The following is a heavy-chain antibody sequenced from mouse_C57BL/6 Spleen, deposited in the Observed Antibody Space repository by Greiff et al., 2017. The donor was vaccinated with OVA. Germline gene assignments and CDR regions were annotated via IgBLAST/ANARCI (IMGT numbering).Heavy chain of an antibody. J-gene: IGHJ1*03. D-gene: IGHD4-1*01. CDR2: ISSGGSYT. CDR1: GFTFSSYG. V-gene: IGHV5-6*01. CDR3: ARQTNWESWYFEV. Sequence: EVHLVESGGDLVKPGGSLKLSCAASGFTFSSYGMSWVRQTPDKRLEWVATISSGGSYTYYPDSVKGRFTIYRDNAKNTLYLQMSSLKSEDTAMYYCARQTNWESWYFEVWGTGTTVTVSS.